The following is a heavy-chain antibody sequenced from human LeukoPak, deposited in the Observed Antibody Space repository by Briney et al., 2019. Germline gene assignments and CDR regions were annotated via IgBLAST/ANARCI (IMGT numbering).Heavy chain of an antibody. D-gene: IGHD5-24*01. Sequence: QAGGSLRLSCAVSGFSVTNNYMSWVRQAPGKGLEWVSVFYVGGATYYADSVKGRFTTSRDNSENTLYLQMKSLRAEDTAVYYCARGDGYNFFDYWGQGTLVTVSS. J-gene: IGHJ4*02. CDR1: GFSVTNNY. CDR3: ARGDGYNFFDY. CDR2: FYVGGAT. V-gene: IGHV3-53*01.